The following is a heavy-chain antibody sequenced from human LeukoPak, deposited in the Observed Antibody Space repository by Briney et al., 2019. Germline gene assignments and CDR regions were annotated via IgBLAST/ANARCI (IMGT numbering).Heavy chain of an antibody. V-gene: IGHV3-7*01. Sequence: GASLRLSCAASGFTSGTSWVSSVRLPPGEGREWVANINQDGSAQYYVDSVKGRFTISRDNAKSSLYLQMNRLRAEDTAVYYCARSARWGQGTLVTASS. CDR1: GFTSGTSW. CDR3: ARSAR. J-gene: IGHJ4*02. CDR2: INQDGSAQ.